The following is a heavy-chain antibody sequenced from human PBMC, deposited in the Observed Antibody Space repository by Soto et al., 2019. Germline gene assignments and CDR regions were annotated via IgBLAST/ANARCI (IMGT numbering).Heavy chain of an antibody. CDR3: ARSQGSSASLEIFYYYDYGMDG. D-gene: IGHD2-2*01. Sequence: QVQLVQSGAEVKKPGSSVKVSCKASGGTFGSYAISWVRQAPGQGLEWMGGIIPIPGTATYAQKFQGRVTIAEDESTSTAYMELSSLRSEDTAVYYCARSQGSSASLEIFYYYDYGMDGWGQGTTVTVSS. CDR2: IIPIPGTA. CDR1: GGTFGSYA. J-gene: IGHJ6*02. V-gene: IGHV1-69*01.